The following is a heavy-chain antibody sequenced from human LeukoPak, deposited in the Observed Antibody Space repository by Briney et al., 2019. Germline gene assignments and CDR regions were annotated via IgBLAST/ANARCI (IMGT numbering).Heavy chain of an antibody. D-gene: IGHD5-12*01. CDR3: AREGSGGYTADF. V-gene: IGHV4-34*01. J-gene: IGHJ3*01. CDR2: INHSGST. CDR1: GGSFSGYY. Sequence: PSETLSLTCAVYGGSFSGYYWSWIRQPPGKGLEWIGEINHSGSTNYNPSLKSRVTISVDTSKNQFSLKLSFVTAADTAVYYCAREGSGGYTADFWGQGTKVTVSS.